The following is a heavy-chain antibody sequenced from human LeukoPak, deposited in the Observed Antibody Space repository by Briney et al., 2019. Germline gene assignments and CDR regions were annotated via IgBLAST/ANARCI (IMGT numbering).Heavy chain of an antibody. J-gene: IGHJ3*02. CDR2: IYPGDSDT. Sequence: GESLKISCKGSGYSFTSYWIGWVRQMPGKGLEWMGIIYPGDSDTRYSPSFQGQVTISADKSISTAYLQWSSLKASDTAMYYCARRTRHYCDSSGFPYAFDIWGQGTMVTVSS. CDR3: ARRTRHYCDSSGFPYAFDI. V-gene: IGHV5-51*01. D-gene: IGHD3-22*01. CDR1: GYSFTSYW.